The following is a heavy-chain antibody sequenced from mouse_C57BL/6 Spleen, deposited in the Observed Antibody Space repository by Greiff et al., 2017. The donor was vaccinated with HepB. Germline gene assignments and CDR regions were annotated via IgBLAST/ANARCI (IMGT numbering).Heavy chain of an antibody. V-gene: IGHV1-54*01. D-gene: IGHD1-3*01. J-gene: IGHJ4*01. CDR2: INPGSGGT. CDR1: GYAFTNYL. CDR3: ARQGVGAMDY. Sequence: QVQLQQSGAELVRPGTSVKVSCKASGYAFTNYLIEWVKQRPGQGLEWIGVINPGSGGTNYNEKFKGKATLTADKSSSTAYMQLSRLTSEDTAVYFCARQGVGAMDYWGQGTSVTVSS.